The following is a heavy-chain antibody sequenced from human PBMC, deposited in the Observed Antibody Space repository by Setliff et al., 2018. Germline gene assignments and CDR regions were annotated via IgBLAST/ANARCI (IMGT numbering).Heavy chain of an antibody. Sequence: SVKVSCKASGGTFRSYGISWVRQAPGQGLEWMGGTIPSFGSTNYAQKFQDRVTIITDESTSTAYMELSSLRTEDTAVYYCAREGVDTRSSTDYRYYMDVWGKGTTVT. CDR1: GGTFRSYG. V-gene: IGHV1-69*05. J-gene: IGHJ6*03. CDR3: AREGVDTRSSTDYRYYMDV. D-gene: IGHD5-18*01. CDR2: TIPSFGST.